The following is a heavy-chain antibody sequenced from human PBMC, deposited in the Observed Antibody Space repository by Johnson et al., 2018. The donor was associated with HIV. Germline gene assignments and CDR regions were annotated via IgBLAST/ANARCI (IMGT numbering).Heavy chain of an antibody. Sequence: VQLVESGGGLVQPGGSLRLSCAASGFTFSTYGMTWVRQAPGKGLEWVSAISGTGGTTYYADSVKGRFTISRDNAKNSLYLQMNSLRAEDTAVYYCARSLRRLQRVFDAFDIWGQGTMVTVSS. V-gene: IGHV3-48*04. J-gene: IGHJ3*02. D-gene: IGHD4-11*01. CDR3: ARSLRRLQRVFDAFDI. CDR1: GFTFSTYG. CDR2: ISGTGGTT.